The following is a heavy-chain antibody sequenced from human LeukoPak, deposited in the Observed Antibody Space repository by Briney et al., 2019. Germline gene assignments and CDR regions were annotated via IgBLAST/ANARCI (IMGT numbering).Heavy chain of an antibody. CDR2: IMPLFGTA. V-gene: IGHV1-69*05. Sequence: ASVKVSCKPSGGTFNNSAISWVRQAPGQGLEWLGGIMPLFGTAGYAQKFQGRGTITKDESTRTVYLELTSLTSDDTAVYYCARDVHGDYGSGWFDPWGQGTLVSVSS. D-gene: IGHD4-17*01. CDR1: GGTFNNSA. J-gene: IGHJ5*02. CDR3: ARDVHGDYGSGWFDP.